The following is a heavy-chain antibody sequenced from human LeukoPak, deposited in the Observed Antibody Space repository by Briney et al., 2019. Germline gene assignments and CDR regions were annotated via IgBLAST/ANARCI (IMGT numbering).Heavy chain of an antibody. CDR2: ISSNGGST. CDR1: GFTFSSYA. V-gene: IGHV3-64D*09. Sequence: PGGSLRLSCSASGFTFSSYAMHWVRQAPGKGLEYVLAISSNGGSTYYADSVKGRFTISRDNSKNTLYLQMSSLRAEDTAVYYCVKDMRGCSGGSCYGTFDYWGQGTLVTVSS. J-gene: IGHJ4*02. CDR3: VKDMRGCSGGSCYGTFDY. D-gene: IGHD2-15*01.